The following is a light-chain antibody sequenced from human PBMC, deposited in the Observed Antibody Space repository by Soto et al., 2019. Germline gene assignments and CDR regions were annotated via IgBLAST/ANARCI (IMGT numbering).Light chain of an antibody. CDR1: ARDIGGYQF. CDR3: ASYSSSETPVV. V-gene: IGLV2-14*03. CDR2: DVT. J-gene: IGLJ2*01. Sequence: QSALTQPASVSGSPGQSITISCTGTARDIGGYQFVSWYQQHPDKAPKLIIVDVTKRPSGISSRFSASKSGTTACLTISGLLPEDEAQYYCASYSSSETPVVFGGGTQLTVL.